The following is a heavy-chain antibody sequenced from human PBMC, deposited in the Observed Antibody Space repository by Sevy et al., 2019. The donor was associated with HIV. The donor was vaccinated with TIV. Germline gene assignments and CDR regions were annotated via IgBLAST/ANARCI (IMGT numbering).Heavy chain of an antibody. J-gene: IGHJ6*03. Sequence: GGSLRLSCAASGFTFSSYWMHWIRQAPGKGLVWVSSINSDGSSTSYADSVKGRFTISRDNAKNTLYLQMNSLRAEDTAVYYCARGGTTVGTGYYYYYMDVWGKGTTVTVSS. CDR1: GFTFSSYW. CDR3: ARGGTTVGTGYYYYYMDV. D-gene: IGHD4-4*01. CDR2: INSDGSST. V-gene: IGHV3-74*01.